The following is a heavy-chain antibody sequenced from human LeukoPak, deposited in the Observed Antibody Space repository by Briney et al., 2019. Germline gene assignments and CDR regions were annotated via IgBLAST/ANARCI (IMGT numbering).Heavy chain of an antibody. V-gene: IGHV1-18*01. CDR1: GYTFTSYG. Sequence: GASVKVSCKASGYTFTSYGISWVRQAPGQGLEWMGWISAYNGNTNYAQKLQGRVTMTTDTSTSTAYMELRSLRSDDTAVYYCARESYESYYTYYYYYYMDVWGKGTTVTVSS. CDR2: ISAYNGNT. J-gene: IGHJ6*03. CDR3: ARESYESYYTYYYYYYMDV. D-gene: IGHD1-26*01.